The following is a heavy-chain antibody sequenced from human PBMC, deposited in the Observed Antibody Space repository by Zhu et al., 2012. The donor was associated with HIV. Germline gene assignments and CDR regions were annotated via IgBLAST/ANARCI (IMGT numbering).Heavy chain of an antibody. CDR2: ISSSGDNI. CDR3: ARRASETIYGGYMDV. D-gene: IGHD4-17*01. J-gene: IGHJ6*03. V-gene: IGHV3-11*04. Sequence: QVQLVESGGGLVKPGGSLRLSCAASGFTFSDYYMHWIRQAPGKGLEWVSYISSSGDNIYYADSVKGRFTISRDNAKNSLYVQMNSLRGGDTAVYYCARRASETIYGGYMDVWGKGPRSPSP. CDR1: GFTFSDYY.